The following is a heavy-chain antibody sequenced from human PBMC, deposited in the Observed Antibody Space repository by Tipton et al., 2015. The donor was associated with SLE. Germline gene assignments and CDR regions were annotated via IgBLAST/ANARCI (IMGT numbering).Heavy chain of an antibody. D-gene: IGHD1-26*01. J-gene: IGHJ4*02. CDR3: ADGTSSPFDY. CDR1: GFTVSSNY. Sequence: GSPRLSCAASGFTVSSNYMSWVRQAPGKGLEWVSGISGSGGSTYYADSVKGRFSISRDNSKNTLYLQMNSLRAEDTAIYYCADGTSSPFDYWGQGTLVTVSS. CDR2: ISGSGGST. V-gene: IGHV3-23*01.